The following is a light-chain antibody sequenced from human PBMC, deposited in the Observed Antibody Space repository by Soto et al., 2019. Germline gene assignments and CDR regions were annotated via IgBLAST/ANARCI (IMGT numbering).Light chain of an antibody. J-gene: IGKJ1*01. CDR2: DTF. CDR3: QQYDYLIT. CDR1: QSLNSNY. Sequence: EVVLTESPGTLSLSPGGRATLSCRASQSLNSNYLAWHQQKPGQAPRLLIYDTFSRATGIPDRLSGSGSGTDFTLTISRMEPEDFAVYFCQQYDYLITFGQGTKVDIK. V-gene: IGKV3-20*01.